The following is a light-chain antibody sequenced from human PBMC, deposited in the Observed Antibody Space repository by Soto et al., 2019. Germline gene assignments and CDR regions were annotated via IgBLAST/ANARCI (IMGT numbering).Light chain of an antibody. Sequence: QSALTQPPSVSGAPGQRVTISCTGSSSNIGAGYDVHWYQQLPGTAPKLLIYGNSNRPSGVPDRFSGSKSGTSASLAITGLQAEEEADYYCQSYDSSLSGWGVFGGGTKLTVL. CDR3: QSYDSSLSGWGV. CDR2: GNS. J-gene: IGLJ2*01. V-gene: IGLV1-40*01. CDR1: SSNIGAGYD.